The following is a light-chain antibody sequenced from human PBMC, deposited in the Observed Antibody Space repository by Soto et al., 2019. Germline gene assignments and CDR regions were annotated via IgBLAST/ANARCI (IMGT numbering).Light chain of an antibody. Sequence: DIHMTQAPSTLAGSVGDRVTITARASKTLSSWLAWYQQKPGKAPKLLIYKASTFKSGVPSRFSGSGSATEFTLTISSLQPDDFATYYCQHYNSYSEAFGQGTKVDIK. CDR2: KAS. CDR3: QHYNSYSEA. J-gene: IGKJ1*01. V-gene: IGKV1-5*03. CDR1: KTLSSW.